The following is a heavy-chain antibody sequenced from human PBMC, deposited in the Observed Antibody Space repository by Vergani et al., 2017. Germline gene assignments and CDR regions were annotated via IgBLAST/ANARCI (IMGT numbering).Heavy chain of an antibody. V-gene: IGHV3-21*01. Sequence: EVQLVESGGGLVKPGGSLRLSCAASGFTFSSYSMNWVPQAPGKGLEWVSSISSSSSYIYYADSVKGRFTISRDNAKNSLYLQMNSLRAEDTAVYYCASLVYSSSSYYFDYWGQGTLVTVSS. CDR1: GFTFSSYS. CDR2: ISSSSSYI. D-gene: IGHD6-13*01. CDR3: ASLVYSSSSYYFDY. J-gene: IGHJ4*02.